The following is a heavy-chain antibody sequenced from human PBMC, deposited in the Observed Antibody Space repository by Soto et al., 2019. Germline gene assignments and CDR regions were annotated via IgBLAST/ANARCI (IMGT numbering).Heavy chain of an antibody. CDR2: IIPIFGTA. CDR1: GGTFSSYA. D-gene: IGHD6-6*01. CDR3: ATESKIAVRVPGDV. J-gene: IGHJ6*02. V-gene: IGHV1-69*13. Sequence: SVKVSCKASGGTFSSYAISWVRQAPGQGLEWMGGIIPIFGTANYAQKFQGRVTITADESTSTAYMELSSLRSEDTAVYYCATESKIAVRVPGDVWSQGTTVTVSS.